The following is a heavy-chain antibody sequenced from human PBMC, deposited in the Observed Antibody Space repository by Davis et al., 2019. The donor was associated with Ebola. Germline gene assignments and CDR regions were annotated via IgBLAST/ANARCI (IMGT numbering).Heavy chain of an antibody. CDR3: AKDPTYGSYDSSGPPGMDV. D-gene: IGHD3-22*01. CDR1: GFTFSSYA. CDR2: ISGSGGST. Sequence: GESLKISCAASGFTFSSYAMSWVRQAPGKGLEWVSAISGSGGSTYYADSVKGRFTISRDNSKNTLYLQMNSLRAEDTAVYYCAKDPTYGSYDSSGPPGMDVWGQGTTVTVSS. V-gene: IGHV3-23*01. J-gene: IGHJ6*02.